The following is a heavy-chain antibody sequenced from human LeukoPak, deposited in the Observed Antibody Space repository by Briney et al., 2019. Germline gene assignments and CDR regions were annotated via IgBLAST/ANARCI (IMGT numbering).Heavy chain of an antibody. D-gene: IGHD3-10*02. CDR3: ARTYTTSSLFGELYNWFDP. J-gene: IGHJ5*02. Sequence: GGSLRLSCAASGFTVSSNYMSWVRQAPGKGLEWVSVIYSGGSTYYADSVKGRFTISRDNSKNTLYLQMNSLRAEDTAVYYCARTYTTSSLFGELYNWFDPWGRGTLVTVSS. V-gene: IGHV3-66*01. CDR2: IYSGGST. CDR1: GFTVSSNY.